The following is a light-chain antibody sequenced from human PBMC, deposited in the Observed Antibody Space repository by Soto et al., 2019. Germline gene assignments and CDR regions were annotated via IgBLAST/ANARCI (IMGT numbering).Light chain of an antibody. J-gene: IGKJ1*01. CDR3: QQSFSPLWT. Sequence: DIQMTQSPSSLSASVGDRVTITCRASQSISNYLNWYQQKPGKAPKILIYAASSMQSVVPSRFSGSGSEKDFTLTISSLQPDDSATYYCQQSFSPLWTFGQGTKVEV. CDR2: AAS. CDR1: QSISNY. V-gene: IGKV1-39*01.